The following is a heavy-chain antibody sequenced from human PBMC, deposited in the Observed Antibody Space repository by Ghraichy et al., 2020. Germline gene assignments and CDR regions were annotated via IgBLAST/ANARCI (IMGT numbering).Heavy chain of an antibody. V-gene: IGHV4-34*01. Sequence: SETLSLTFAVYGGSLSGYYWNWIRQPPGKGLEWIGEINHSRSTNYNPSLKSRVTISVDTSKNLFSLKLNSVTAADTAVYYCARERRHTSGPDVWGIGTTVTVSS. CDR3: ARERRHTSGPDV. CDR2: INHSRST. D-gene: IGHD6-19*01. J-gene: IGHJ6*04. CDR1: GGSLSGYY.